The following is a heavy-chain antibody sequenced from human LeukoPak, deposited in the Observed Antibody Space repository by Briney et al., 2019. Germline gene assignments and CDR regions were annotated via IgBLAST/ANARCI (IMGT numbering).Heavy chain of an antibody. CDR3: ARGGFYSDY. Sequence: GGSLRLSCAASGFTFSSYSMNWVRQAPGKGLEWVSSITSTSNTIYYADSVKGRFTISRDNAENSLYLQMNSLRAEDTAIYYCARGGFYSDYWGQGTLVTVSS. CDR1: GFTFSSYS. D-gene: IGHD1-14*01. CDR2: ITSTSNTI. J-gene: IGHJ4*02. V-gene: IGHV3-48*01.